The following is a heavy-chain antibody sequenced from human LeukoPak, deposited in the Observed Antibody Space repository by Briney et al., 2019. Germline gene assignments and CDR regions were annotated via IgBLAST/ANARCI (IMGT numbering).Heavy chain of an antibody. CDR2: IYYSGST. CDR1: GGCISSYY. J-gene: IGHJ6*03. Sequence: SETLSLTCTVSGGCISSYYWSWIRQPPGKGLEWIGYIYYSGSTNYNPSLKSRVTISVDMSKNQFSLKLSSVTAADTAVYYCARTTEGGYTYDYFYYYYMDVWGKGTTVTISS. D-gene: IGHD5-18*01. CDR3: ARTTEGGYTYDYFYYYYMDV. V-gene: IGHV4-59*12.